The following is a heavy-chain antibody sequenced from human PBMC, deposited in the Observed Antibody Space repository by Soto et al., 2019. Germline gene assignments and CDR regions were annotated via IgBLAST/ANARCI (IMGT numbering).Heavy chain of an antibody. Sequence: EVQLVESGGGPVKPGGSLRLSCAASGFTFSSYSMNWVRQAPGKGLEWVSSISSSSSYIYYADSVKGRFTISRDNAKNSLYLQMNSLRAEDTAVYYCARGLYYYDSSGYYGNWGQGTLVTVSS. D-gene: IGHD3-22*01. CDR2: ISSSSSYI. V-gene: IGHV3-21*01. J-gene: IGHJ4*02. CDR1: GFTFSSYS. CDR3: ARGLYYYDSSGYYGN.